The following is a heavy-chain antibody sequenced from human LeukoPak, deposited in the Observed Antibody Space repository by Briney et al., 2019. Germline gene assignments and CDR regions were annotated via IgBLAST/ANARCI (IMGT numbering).Heavy chain of an antibody. CDR3: AKDRNLGYSYGNYYFDY. CDR1: GFTFSSYG. D-gene: IGHD5-18*01. CDR2: ISFDGSIK. V-gene: IGHV3-30*18. J-gene: IGHJ4*02. Sequence: GRSLRLSCAASGFTFSSYGIHWVRQAPGKGLEWVAVISFDGSIKYYADSVKGRFTISRDNSKNTLYLQMNSLRAEDTAVYYCAKDRNLGYSYGNYYFDYWGQGTLVTASS.